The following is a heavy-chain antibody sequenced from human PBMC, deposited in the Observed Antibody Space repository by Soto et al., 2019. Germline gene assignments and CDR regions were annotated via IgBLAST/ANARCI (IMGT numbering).Heavy chain of an antibody. CDR2: IYYSGST. V-gene: IGHV4-39*01. Sequence: QLQLQESGPGLVKPSETLSLTCSVSGGSISSSSYYWGWIRQPPGKGLEWIGNIYYSGSTYYNPSLKSRVTISVDTSKNRFSLKLSSVTAADTAVYYCARRESYDILTGYYHFDYWGQGTLVTVSS. D-gene: IGHD3-9*01. CDR1: GGSISSSSYY. J-gene: IGHJ4*02. CDR3: ARRESYDILTGYYHFDY.